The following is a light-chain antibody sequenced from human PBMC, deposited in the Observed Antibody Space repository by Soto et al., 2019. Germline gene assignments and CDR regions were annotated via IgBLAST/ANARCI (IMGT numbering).Light chain of an antibody. J-gene: IGLJ3*02. CDR3: SSYTSSSTLWV. V-gene: IGLV2-14*01. Sequence: QSALTQPPSASGSPGQSVTISCTGTKNDIGVYDFVSWYQHHPGKAPKLMIYEVSNRPSGVSNRFSGSKSGNTASLTISGLQAEDEADYYCSSYTSSSTLWVFGGGTQLTVL. CDR1: KNDIGVYDF. CDR2: EVS.